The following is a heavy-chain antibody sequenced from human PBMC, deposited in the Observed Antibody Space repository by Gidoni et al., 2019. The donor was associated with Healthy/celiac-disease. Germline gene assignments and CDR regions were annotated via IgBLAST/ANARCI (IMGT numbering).Heavy chain of an antibody. CDR3: AKDPVRVVVAGPFDY. J-gene: IGHJ4*02. D-gene: IGHD2-15*01. Sequence: EVQLLASGGGLVQHGGSLGLSCAASGFTFSVYAMSWVRQAPGEGVEWVSAISGSGGSTYYADSVKGRFTISRDNSKNTLYLQMNSLRAEDTAVYYCAKDPVRVVVAGPFDYWGQGTLVTVSS. CDR1: GFTFSVYA. V-gene: IGHV3-23*01. CDR2: ISGSGGST.